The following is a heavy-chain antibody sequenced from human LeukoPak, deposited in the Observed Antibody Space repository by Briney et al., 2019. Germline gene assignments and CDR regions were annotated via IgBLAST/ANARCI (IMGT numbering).Heavy chain of an antibody. CDR2: IWNSGST. Sequence: SQTLSLTCSVSGDSISSRTYYWTWIHQHPEKGLEWIGYIWNSGSTNYNPSLKSRVTISVDTSKNQFSLKLTSVTAADTAVYYCATDVSSTFPNWFDPWGQGILVIVSS. V-gene: IGHV4-31*03. D-gene: IGHD6-6*01. CDR3: ATDVSSTFPNWFDP. J-gene: IGHJ5*02. CDR1: GDSISSRTYY.